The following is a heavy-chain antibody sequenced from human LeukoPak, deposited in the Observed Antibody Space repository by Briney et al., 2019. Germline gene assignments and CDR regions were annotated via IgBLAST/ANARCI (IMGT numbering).Heavy chain of an antibody. V-gene: IGHV1-69*05. CDR1: GGTFSSYA. Sequence: SVKVSCKASGGTFSSYAISWVRQAPEQGLEWMGGIIPIFGTANYAQKFQGRVTITTDESTSTAYMELSSLRSEDTAVHYCARGEGYCSGGSCSNYYYYYMDVWGKGTTVTVSS. CDR2: IIPIFGTA. D-gene: IGHD2-15*01. J-gene: IGHJ6*03. CDR3: ARGEGYCSGGSCSNYYYYYMDV.